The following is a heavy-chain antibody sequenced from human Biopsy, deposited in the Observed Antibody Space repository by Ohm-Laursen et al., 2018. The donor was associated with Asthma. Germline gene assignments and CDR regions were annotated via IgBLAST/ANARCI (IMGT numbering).Heavy chain of an antibody. CDR1: GYTFNSAG. CDR3: ARAVNYSHYYGIDV. D-gene: IGHD3-10*01. Sequence: SVKVSCKASGYTFNSAGITWVRQAPGQGLEWMGWISVYNGNTKVAQKLQDRVTMITDTSTSTAYMELRSLRSDDTAVYFCARAVNYSHYYGIDVWGQGTTVTVS. CDR2: ISVYNGNT. V-gene: IGHV1-18*01. J-gene: IGHJ6*02.